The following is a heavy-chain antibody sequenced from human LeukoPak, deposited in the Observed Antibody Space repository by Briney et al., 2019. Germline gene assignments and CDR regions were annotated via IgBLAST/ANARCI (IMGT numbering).Heavy chain of an antibody. V-gene: IGHV1-18*01. CDR3: ARDQALAGEGIDY. CDR1: GYTFTSYG. CDR2: ISVYNGNT. D-gene: IGHD6-19*01. Sequence: ASVKVSCKASGYTFTSYGISWVRQAPGQALEWMGWISVYNGNTNYAQMLQSRVTMTTDTSPSTAYMELRSLRSDDTAVYYCARDQALAGEGIDYWGQGTLVTVSS. J-gene: IGHJ4*02.